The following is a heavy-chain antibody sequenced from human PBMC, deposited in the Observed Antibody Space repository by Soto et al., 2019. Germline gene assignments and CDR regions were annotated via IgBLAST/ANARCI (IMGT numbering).Heavy chain of an antibody. CDR3: ARLQWLVGGYYYGMDV. V-gene: IGHV1-18*01. CDR1: GYTFTSYG. Sequence: GASVKVSCKASGYTFTSYGISWVRQAPGQGLEWMGWTSAYNGNTNYAQKLQGRVTMTTDTSTSTAYMALRSLRSDDTAVYYCARLQWLVGGYYYGMDVWGQGTTVTVSS. CDR2: TSAYNGNT. J-gene: IGHJ6*02. D-gene: IGHD6-19*01.